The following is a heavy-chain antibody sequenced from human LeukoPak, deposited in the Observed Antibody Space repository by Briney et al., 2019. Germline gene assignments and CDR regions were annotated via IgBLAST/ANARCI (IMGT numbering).Heavy chain of an antibody. J-gene: IGHJ4*02. D-gene: IGHD2-15*01. CDR2: INNDGTAT. Sequence: GGSLRLSCAASGFTFSAYWMHWVRQVPGKGLVWVSRINNDGTATFFADSVKGRFTISRDNAKNSLYLQMNSLRAEDTAVYYCARGGGTFDYWGQGTLVTVSS. V-gene: IGHV3-74*01. CDR1: GFTFSAYW. CDR3: ARGGGTFDY.